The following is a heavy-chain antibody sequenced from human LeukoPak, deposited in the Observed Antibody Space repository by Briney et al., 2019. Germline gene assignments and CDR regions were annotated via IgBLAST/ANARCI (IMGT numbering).Heavy chain of an antibody. Sequence: GGSLRLSCAASGFTFSSYAMSWVRQAPGKGLEWVSAISGSGGSTYYADSVKGRFTISRDNSKNTLYLQMSSLRAEDTAVYYCAKDHHKAWFGELLWSHYYYGMDVWGQGTTVTVSS. CDR1: GFTFSSYA. J-gene: IGHJ6*02. D-gene: IGHD3-10*01. CDR3: AKDHHKAWFGELLWSHYYYGMDV. CDR2: ISGSGGST. V-gene: IGHV3-23*01.